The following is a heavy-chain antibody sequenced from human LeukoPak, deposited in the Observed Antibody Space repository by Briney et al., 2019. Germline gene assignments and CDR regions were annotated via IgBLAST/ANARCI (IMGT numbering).Heavy chain of an antibody. D-gene: IGHD1-20*01. CDR1: SFSLSTIAMC. CDR2: IDWYDYK. V-gene: IGHV2-70*11. Sequence: SDPALVTPPQTLTLTCTFSSFSLSTIAMCVSWILQPPGNALEWLARIDWYDYKYFSTYLKTRLTISKDTSKNQVVLTMTNMDPVDTATYYCARTITGTPGKWFDPWGQGTLVTVSS. CDR3: ARTITGTPGKWFDP. J-gene: IGHJ5*02.